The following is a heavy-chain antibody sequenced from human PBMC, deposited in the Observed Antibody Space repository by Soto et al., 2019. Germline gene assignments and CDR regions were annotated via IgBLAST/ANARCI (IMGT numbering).Heavy chain of an antibody. CDR1: GYTFTGYY. D-gene: IGHD3-3*01. CDR3: ARDPEKSDFWSGYYGYWYYGMDV. J-gene: IGHJ6*02. V-gene: IGHV1-18*04. CDR2: ISAYNGNT. Sequence: ASVKVSCKASGYTFTGYYMHWVRQAPGQGLEWMGWISAYNGNTNYAQKLQGRVTMTTDTSTSTAYMELRSLRSDDTAVYYCARDPEKSDFWSGYYGYWYYGMDVWGQGTTVTVSS.